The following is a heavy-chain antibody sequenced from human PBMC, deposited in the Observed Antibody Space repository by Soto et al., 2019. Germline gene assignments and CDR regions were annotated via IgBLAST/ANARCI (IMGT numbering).Heavy chain of an antibody. CDR1: GGSFKSGSYS. CDR3: ARDFAYFDS. Sequence: QVQLQESGPGLVKPSETLSLTCTVSGGSFKSGSYSWSWIRQPPGKGLEWIGYVYHTGRTSYNPALKSRVSISMDTSKNQFSLNLDSVTDADTAVYFCARDFAYFDSWGQGTLGTVSS. CDR2: VYHTGRT. D-gene: IGHD3-3*01. V-gene: IGHV4-61*01. J-gene: IGHJ4*02.